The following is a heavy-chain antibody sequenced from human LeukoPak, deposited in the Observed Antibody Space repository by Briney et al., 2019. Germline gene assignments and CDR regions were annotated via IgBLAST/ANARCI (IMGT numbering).Heavy chain of an antibody. CDR1: GFTFDDYA. CDR2: INWNSGSI. Sequence: GGSLRLSCAAPGFTFDDYAMHWVRQAPGKGLEWVSGINWNSGSIDYADSVKGRFTISRDNAKNSLYLQMNSLRAEDMALYYCAKGTRYYDSSGDDYWGQGTLVTVSS. D-gene: IGHD3-22*01. V-gene: IGHV3-9*03. CDR3: AKGTRYYDSSGDDY. J-gene: IGHJ4*02.